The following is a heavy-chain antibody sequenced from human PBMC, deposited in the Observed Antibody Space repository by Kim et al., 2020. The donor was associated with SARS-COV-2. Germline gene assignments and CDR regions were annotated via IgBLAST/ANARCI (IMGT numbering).Heavy chain of an antibody. D-gene: IGHD2-2*01. CDR1: GFNFDNYG. J-gene: IGHJ4*02. CDR2: INWNGGST. V-gene: IGHV3-20*01. CDR3: ARGFYQGPFDY. Sequence: GGSLRLSCAAVSGFNFDNYGMSWVRQAPGKGLEWVSGINWNGGSTSYADSVKGRFTISRDNAKNSLYLQMNSLRAEDTALYHCARGFYQGPFDYWGQGILVTVSS.